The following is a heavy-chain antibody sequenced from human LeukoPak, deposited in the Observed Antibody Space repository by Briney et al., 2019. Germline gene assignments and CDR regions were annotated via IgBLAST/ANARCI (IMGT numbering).Heavy chain of an antibody. V-gene: IGHV1-2*02. D-gene: IGHD3-22*01. CDR3: ARAGAHYYDSSGYYKLYNWFDP. Sequence: ASVKVSCKASGYTFTGHYMHWVRQAPGQGLEWMGWTNPNSGGTNYAQKFQGRVTMTRDTSISTAYMELSRLRSDDTAVYYCARAGAHYYDSSGYYKLYNWFDPWGQGTLVTVSS. CDR2: TNPNSGGT. CDR1: GYTFTGHY. J-gene: IGHJ5*02.